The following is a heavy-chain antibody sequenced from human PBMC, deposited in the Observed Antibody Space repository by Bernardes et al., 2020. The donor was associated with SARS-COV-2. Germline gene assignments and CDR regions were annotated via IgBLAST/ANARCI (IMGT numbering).Heavy chain of an antibody. Sequence: ASVKFSCKVSGYTLTELSMHWVRQAPGKGLEWMGGFDPEDGETIYAQKFQGRVTMTEDTSTDTAYMELSSLRSEDTAVYYCATGAAAGINNWFDPGGQGTLVTVSS. V-gene: IGHV1-24*01. D-gene: IGHD6-13*01. CDR2: FDPEDGET. CDR1: GYTLTELS. CDR3: ATGAAAGINNWFDP. J-gene: IGHJ5*02.